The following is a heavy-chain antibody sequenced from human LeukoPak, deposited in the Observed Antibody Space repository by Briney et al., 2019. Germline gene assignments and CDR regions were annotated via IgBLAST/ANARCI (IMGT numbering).Heavy chain of an antibody. V-gene: IGHV3-33*01. CDR1: GFTFSSYG. CDR2: IWYDGSNK. D-gene: IGHD3-10*01. J-gene: IGHJ4*02. Sequence: GGSLRLSCAASGFTFSSYGMHWVRQAPGKGLEWVAVIWYDGSNKYYADSVKGRFTISRDNSKNTLYLQMNSLRAEDTAVYYCARSAYGSGSYYNDYWGQGTLVTVSS. CDR3: ARSAYGSGSYYNDY.